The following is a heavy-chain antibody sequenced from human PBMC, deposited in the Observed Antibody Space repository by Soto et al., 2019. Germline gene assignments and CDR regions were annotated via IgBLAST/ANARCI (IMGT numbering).Heavy chain of an antibody. CDR3: ARSGSSAYYFFDY. V-gene: IGHV4-59*01. Sequence: SETLSLTCTVSGGSISSYNWNWIRQPPGKGLESIGYIYYGGSTNYNPSLKSRVTISLDTSKNQFSLKVTSVTAADTAVYYCARSGSSAYYFFDYWGQGTLVTVSS. D-gene: IGHD3-22*01. CDR1: GGSISSYN. CDR2: IYYGGST. J-gene: IGHJ4*02.